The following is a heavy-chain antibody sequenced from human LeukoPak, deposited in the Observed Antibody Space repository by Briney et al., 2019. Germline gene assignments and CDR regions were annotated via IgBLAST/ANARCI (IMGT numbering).Heavy chain of an antibody. CDR1: GGTFSSYA. CDR2: MNPNSGNT. V-gene: IGHV1-8*02. Sequence: ASVKVSCKASGGTFSSYAISWVRQATGQGLEWMGWMNPNSGNTGYAQKFQGRVTMTRNTSISTAYMELSSLRSDDTAVYYCARGGDSGYDFADYWGQGTLVTVSS. J-gene: IGHJ4*02. CDR3: ARGGDSGYDFADY. D-gene: IGHD5-12*01.